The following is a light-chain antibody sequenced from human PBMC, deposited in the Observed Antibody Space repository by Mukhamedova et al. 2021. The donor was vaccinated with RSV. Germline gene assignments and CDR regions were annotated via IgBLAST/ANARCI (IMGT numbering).Light chain of an antibody. V-gene: IGKV1-33*01. Sequence: GDRVTITCQASHDIIKYLNWYQQKAGKAPKLLISEASSLEAGVSSRFSGGGSGTDFTFSISSLQPEDIATYYCQQYVNMVAFGGGTK. J-gene: IGKJ4*01. CDR2: EAS. CDR1: HDIIKY. CDR3: QQYVNMVA.